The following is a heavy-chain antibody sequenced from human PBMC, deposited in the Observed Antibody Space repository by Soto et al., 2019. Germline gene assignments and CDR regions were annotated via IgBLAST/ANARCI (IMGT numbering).Heavy chain of an antibody. V-gene: IGHV4-34*01. J-gene: IGHJ6*02. CDR2: INHSGST. CDR3: ARTEYYTYGMDV. CDR1: GGSFSGYY. Sequence: PSETLSLTCAVYGGSFSGYYWSWIRQPPGKGLEWIGEINHSGSTNYNPSLKSRVTISVDTSKNQFSLKLSSVTAADTAVYYSARTEYYTYGMDVWLQGTTVTVSS.